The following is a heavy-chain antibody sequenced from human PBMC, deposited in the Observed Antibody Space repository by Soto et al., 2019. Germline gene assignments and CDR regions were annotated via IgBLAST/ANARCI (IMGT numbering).Heavy chain of an antibody. CDR2: MNPNSGNT. CDR1: GYTFTTFD. D-gene: IGHD2-2*02. J-gene: IGHJ6*02. V-gene: IGHV1-8*01. Sequence: GASVKVSCKASGYTFTTFDINWVRQATGQGLEWVGWMNPNSGNTGYAQKFQGRVTMTRNTSISTAYMELGSLRSEDTAVYFCARDHCITTNCYTSIYYYGMDVWGQGTTVTVSS. CDR3: ARDHCITTNCYTSIYYYGMDV.